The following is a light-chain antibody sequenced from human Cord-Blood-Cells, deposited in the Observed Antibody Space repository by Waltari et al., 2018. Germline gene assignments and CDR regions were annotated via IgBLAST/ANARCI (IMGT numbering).Light chain of an antibody. CDR2: LGS. CDR1: QSLLHSNGYNY. Sequence: IVMSQSPLSLPVTPGVPGHIYCRSSQSLLHSNGYNYLDWYLQKPGQSPQLMIYLGSNRASGVPDRFSGSGSGTDFTLKISRVEAEDVGVYYCMQALQTPFTFGPGTKVDIK. J-gene: IGKJ3*01. V-gene: IGKV2-28*01. CDR3: MQALQTPFT.